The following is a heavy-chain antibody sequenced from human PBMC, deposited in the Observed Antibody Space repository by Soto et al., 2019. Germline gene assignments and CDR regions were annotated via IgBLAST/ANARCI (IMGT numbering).Heavy chain of an antibody. V-gene: IGHV4-31*03. CDR2: IHYSGSI. D-gene: IGHD1-26*01. J-gene: IGHJ4*02. CDR1: DGSIASGSYY. CDR3: TRGLDRAKLGY. Sequence: QVQLQESGPGLVKPSQTLSLTCTVSDGSIASGSYYRSWVRQYPGKGLEWIGSIHYSGSIYYSPSHRSRLTMSADTSKNQFSLKLSSVTVADTAVYYCTRGLDRAKLGYWGQGIQVIVSS.